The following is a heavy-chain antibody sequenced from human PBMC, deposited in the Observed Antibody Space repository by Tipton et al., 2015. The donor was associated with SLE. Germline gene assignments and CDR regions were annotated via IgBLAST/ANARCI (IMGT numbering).Heavy chain of an antibody. CDR2: IHYNRDT. CDR3: ARDPPSSYYYGMDV. Sequence: TLSLTCTVSGGSISGYYWGWIRQPPGKGLEWIGYIHYNRDTNYHPSLKSRVTISVDTSKNQLSLKLSSVTAADTAVYYCARDPPSSYYYGMDVWGQGTTVTVSS. CDR1: GGSISGYY. J-gene: IGHJ6*02. V-gene: IGHV4-59*12. D-gene: IGHD3-16*01.